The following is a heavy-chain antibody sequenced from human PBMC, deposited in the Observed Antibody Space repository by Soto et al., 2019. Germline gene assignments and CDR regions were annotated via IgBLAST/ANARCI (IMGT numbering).Heavy chain of an antibody. V-gene: IGHV1-2*04. CDR3: ARGRVYSGYDYYYYGTDV. Sequence: ASVKVSCKASGYTFTGYYMHWVRQAPGQGLEWMGWINPNSGGTNYAQKFQGWVTMTRDTSISTAYMELSRLRSDDTAVYYCARGRVYSGYDYYYYGTDVWGQGTTVTVSS. CDR1: GYTFTGYY. J-gene: IGHJ6*02. D-gene: IGHD5-12*01. CDR2: INPNSGGT.